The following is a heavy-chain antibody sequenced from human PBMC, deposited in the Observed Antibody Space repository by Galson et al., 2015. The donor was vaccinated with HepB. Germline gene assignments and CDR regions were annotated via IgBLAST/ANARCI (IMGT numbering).Heavy chain of an antibody. CDR1: GFIFDDYT. V-gene: IGHV3-9*01. J-gene: IGHJ3*02. CDR3: ARAYYYGLGGAFDI. CDR2: ISWNSGNI. D-gene: IGHD3-10*01. Sequence: SLRLSCAASGFIFDDYTMHWVRQVPGKGLEWVSRISWNSGNIGYADSVKGRFTISRDNAKNSLYLQMNSLRAEDTAVYYCARAYYYGLGGAFDIWGQGTMVTVSS.